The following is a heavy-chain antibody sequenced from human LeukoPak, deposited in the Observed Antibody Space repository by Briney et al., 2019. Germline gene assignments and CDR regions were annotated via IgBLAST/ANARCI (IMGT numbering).Heavy chain of an antibody. Sequence: GGSLRLSCAASGFTFSSYAMSWVRQAPGKGLEWEAFISYDGSNRYYVDSVKGRFTISRDNSKNTLYLQMNSLRPEDTAVYYCAKEEYSTRYYYYGMDVWGQGTTVTVSS. D-gene: IGHD2-2*01. V-gene: IGHV3-30*18. CDR2: ISYDGSNR. CDR3: AKEEYSTRYYYYGMDV. J-gene: IGHJ6*02. CDR1: GFTFSSYA.